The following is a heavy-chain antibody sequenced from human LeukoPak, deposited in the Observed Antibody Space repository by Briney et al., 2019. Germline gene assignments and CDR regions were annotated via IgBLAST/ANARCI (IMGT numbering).Heavy chain of an antibody. Sequence: PGRSLRLSCAASGFTFSSYAMHWVRQAPGKGLEWVAVISYDGSNKYYADSVKGRFTISRDNSKNTLYRQMNSLRAEDTAVYYCARGVMIAVAGLGYWGQGTLVTVSS. D-gene: IGHD6-19*01. CDR3: ARGVMIAVAGLGY. V-gene: IGHV3-30*04. J-gene: IGHJ4*02. CDR1: GFTFSSYA. CDR2: ISYDGSNK.